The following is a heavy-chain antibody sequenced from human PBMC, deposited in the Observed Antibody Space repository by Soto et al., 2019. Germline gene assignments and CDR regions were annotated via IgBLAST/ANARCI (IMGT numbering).Heavy chain of an antibody. CDR2: INPLSGIP. V-gene: IGHV1-69*09. CDR3: ASPACAATWCSPSHNLDD. CDR1: GGTFVRHV. D-gene: IGHD2-2*01. J-gene: IGHJ4*02. Sequence: QVQLVQSGAEVKKPESSVKVSCKTSGGTFVRHVISWVRQAPGQGPEWMGKINPLSGIPNYAQKFQDRVTVTADTDSSTAYMELSSLRSDDTAVYYCASPACAATWCSPSHNLDDWGQGTLVTVSS.